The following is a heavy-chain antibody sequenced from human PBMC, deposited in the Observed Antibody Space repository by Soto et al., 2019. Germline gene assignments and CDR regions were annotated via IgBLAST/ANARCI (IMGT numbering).Heavy chain of an antibody. Sequence: QVQLVESGGGVVQPGRSLRLSCAASGFTFSSYAMHSVRQAPGTGLEWEAVISYEGSNKYYADSVKGRFTISRDNSKNSLYLQMKSMRTEDTAVYYCARVLGGMATVPFDYWGQGGLVIVS. CDR3: ARVLGGMATVPFDY. CDR1: GFTFSSYA. D-gene: IGHD4-4*01. J-gene: IGHJ4*02. V-gene: IGHV3-30-3*01. CDR2: ISYEGSNK.